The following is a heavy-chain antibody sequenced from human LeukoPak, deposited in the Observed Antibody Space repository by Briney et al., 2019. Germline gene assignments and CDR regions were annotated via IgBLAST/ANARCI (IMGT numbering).Heavy chain of an antibody. V-gene: IGHV1-8*03. CDR2: MNPNSGNT. Sequence: ASVKVSCKASGYTFTSYDINWVRQATGQGLEWMGWMNPNSGNTGYAQKFRGRVTITRNTSISTAYMELSSLRSEDTAVYYCARGSPYSSSWYYWGQGTLVTVSS. J-gene: IGHJ4*02. CDR3: ARGSPYSSSWYY. D-gene: IGHD6-13*01. CDR1: GYTFTSYD.